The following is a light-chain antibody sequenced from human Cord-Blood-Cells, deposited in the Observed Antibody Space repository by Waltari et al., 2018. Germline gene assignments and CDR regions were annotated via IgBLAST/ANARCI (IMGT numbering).Light chain of an antibody. Sequence: QSALTQPRSVSGSPGQSVTISCTGTSSDVGGYNYVSWYPQHPGKAPKVMIYDVSKRPSGVPDRFSGSKSGNTASLTISGLQAEDEADYYCCSYAGSYPYVFGTGTKVTVL. V-gene: IGLV2-11*01. J-gene: IGLJ1*01. CDR1: SSDVGGYNY. CDR2: DVS. CDR3: CSYAGSYPYV.